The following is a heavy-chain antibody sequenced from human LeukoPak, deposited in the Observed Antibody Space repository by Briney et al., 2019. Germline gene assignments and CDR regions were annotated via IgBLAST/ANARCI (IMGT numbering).Heavy chain of an antibody. J-gene: IGHJ3*02. CDR1: GFTFSSYA. CDR3: ARPITWIQLWDAFDI. Sequence: GGSLRLSCAASGFTFSSYAMHWVRQAPGKGLEYVSAISSNGGSTYYANSVKGRFTISRDNSKNTLYLQMGSLRAGDMAVYYCARPITWIQLWDAFDIWGQGTMVTVSS. V-gene: IGHV3-64*01. D-gene: IGHD5-18*01. CDR2: ISSNGGST.